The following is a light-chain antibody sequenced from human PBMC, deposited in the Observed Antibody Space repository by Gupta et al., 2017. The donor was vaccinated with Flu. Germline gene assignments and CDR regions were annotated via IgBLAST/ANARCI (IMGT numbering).Light chain of an antibody. CDR1: SSNIGSNT. J-gene: IGLJ2*01. V-gene: IGLV1-44*01. CDR2: SNN. CDR3: AAWDDSLNGVV. Sequence: QSVLTQPPSASGTPGPRVPLSCSGSSSNIGSNTVNWYQQLPGTAPKLLIYSNNQRPSRVPDRFSGSKSGTSASLAISGLQSEDEADYYCAAWDDSLNGVVFGGGTKLTVL.